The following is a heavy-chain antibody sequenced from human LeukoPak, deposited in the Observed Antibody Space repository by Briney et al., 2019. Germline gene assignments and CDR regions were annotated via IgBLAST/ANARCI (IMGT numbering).Heavy chain of an antibody. Sequence: GGSLRLSCAASGFTVSSNYMSWVRQAPGKGLEWVSVIYSGGSTYYADSVKGRFTISRDNAKNSLYLQMNSLRAEDTAVYYCANIQGTVADAFDIWGQGTMVTVSS. D-gene: IGHD1-1*01. CDR3: ANIQGTVADAFDI. CDR2: IYSGGST. V-gene: IGHV3-66*01. J-gene: IGHJ3*02. CDR1: GFTVSSNY.